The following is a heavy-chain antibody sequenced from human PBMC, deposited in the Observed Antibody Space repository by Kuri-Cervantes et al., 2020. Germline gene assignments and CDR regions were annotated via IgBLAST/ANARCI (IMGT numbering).Heavy chain of an antibody. CDR3: ARGRWLRNFDY. CDR2: SNAGNGNT. V-gene: IGHV1-3*01. CDR1: GYTFTSYA. J-gene: IGHJ4*02. Sequence: ASVKVSCKASGYTFTSYAMHWVRQAPGQRLEWMGWSNAGNGNTKYSQKLQGRVTMTTDTSTSTAYMELRNLRSDDTAVYYCARGRWLRNFDYWGQGTLVTVS. D-gene: IGHD5-12*01.